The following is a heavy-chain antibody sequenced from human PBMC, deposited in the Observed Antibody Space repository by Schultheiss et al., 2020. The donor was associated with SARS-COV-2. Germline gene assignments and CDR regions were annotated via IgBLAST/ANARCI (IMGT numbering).Heavy chain of an antibody. CDR1: GGSFSGYY. J-gene: IGHJ6*02. V-gene: IGHV4-34*01. CDR3: ARADCSSTTCYTRGGLNYYYGMDV. CDR2: IYYSGST. D-gene: IGHD2-2*02. Sequence: SQTLSLTCAVYGGSFSGYYWSWIRQPPGKGLEWIGSIYYSGSTYYNPSLKSRVTISVDTSKNQFSLKLSSVTAADTAVYYCARADCSSTTCYTRGGLNYYYGMDVWGQGTTVTVSS.